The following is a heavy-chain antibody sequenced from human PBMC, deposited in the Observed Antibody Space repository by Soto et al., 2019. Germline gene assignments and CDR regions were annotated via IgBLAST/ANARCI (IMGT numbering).Heavy chain of an antibody. D-gene: IGHD1-1*01. CDR3: AREGSAYGTTGDYYYYGMDV. V-gene: IGHV3-30-3*01. CDR1: GFTFSSYA. Sequence: QVQLVESGGGVVQPGRSLRLSCAASGFTFSSYAMHWVRQAPGKGLEWVAVISYDGSNKYYADSVKGRFTISRDNSKNTLYLQMNSLRAEETAVYYCAREGSAYGTTGDYYYYGMDVWGQGTTVTVSS. J-gene: IGHJ6*02. CDR2: ISYDGSNK.